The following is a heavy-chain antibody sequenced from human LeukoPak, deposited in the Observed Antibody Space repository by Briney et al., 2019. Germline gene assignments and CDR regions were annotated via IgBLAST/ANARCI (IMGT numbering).Heavy chain of an antibody. D-gene: IGHD6-13*01. J-gene: IGHJ4*02. V-gene: IGHV3-21*04. CDR3: AKDRSSSSSPPFDY. CDR1: GFTFSSYS. CDR2: ISSSSSYI. Sequence: GGSLRLSCAASGFTFSSYSMNWVRQAPGKGLEWVSSISSSSSYIYYADSVKGRFTISRDNAKNSLYLQMNSLRAEDTAVYYCAKDRSSSSSPPFDYWGQGTLVTVSS.